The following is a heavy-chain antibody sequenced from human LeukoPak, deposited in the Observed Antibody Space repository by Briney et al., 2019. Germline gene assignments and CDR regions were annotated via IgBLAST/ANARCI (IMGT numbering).Heavy chain of an antibody. J-gene: IGHJ4*02. Sequence: SETLSLTCTVSGGSISSYYWSWIRQPPGKGLEWIGYIYYSGSTNYNPSLKSRVTISVDTSKNQFSLKLSSVTAADTAVYYCARHFPNYDSSGYYYTMVHYFDYWGQGTLVTVSS. D-gene: IGHD3-22*01. V-gene: IGHV4-59*08. CDR2: IYYSGST. CDR1: GGSISSYY. CDR3: ARHFPNYDSSGYYYTMVHYFDY.